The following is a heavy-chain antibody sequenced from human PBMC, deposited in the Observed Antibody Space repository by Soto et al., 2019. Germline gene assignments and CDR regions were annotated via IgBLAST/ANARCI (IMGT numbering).Heavy chain of an antibody. V-gene: IGHV1-46*01. J-gene: IGHJ6*02. CDR1: GYTFTSYY. Sequence: QVQLVQSGAEVKKPGASVKVSCKASGYTFTSYYMHWVRQAPGQGLEWMGIINPSGGSTSYAQKFQGRVTMTRDTSTSTVYMELSSLRSEDTAVYYCARDRFPYGDRPGWSSGGMDVWGQGTTVTVSS. D-gene: IGHD4-17*01. CDR3: ARDRFPYGDRPGWSSGGMDV. CDR2: INPSGGST.